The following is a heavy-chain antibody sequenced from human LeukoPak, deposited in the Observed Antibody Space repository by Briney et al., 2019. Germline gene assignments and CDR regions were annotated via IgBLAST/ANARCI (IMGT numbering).Heavy chain of an antibody. Sequence: ASVKVSCKTSGYTFTDYYMHWVRQAPGQGLEWMGWINPHSGGTYYAQKFQDRLTMTRDSSTSTAYMELSNLRSDDTAVYYCARDGPSMVRAVIPFDIWGQGTMVTVSS. CDR2: INPHSGGT. V-gene: IGHV1-2*02. J-gene: IGHJ3*02. D-gene: IGHD3-10*01. CDR1: GYTFTDYY. CDR3: ARDGPSMVRAVIPFDI.